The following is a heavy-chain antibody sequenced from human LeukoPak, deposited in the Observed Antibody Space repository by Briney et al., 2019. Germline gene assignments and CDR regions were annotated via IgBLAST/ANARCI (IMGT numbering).Heavy chain of an antibody. D-gene: IGHD2-2*02. Sequence: ASVKVSCKASGGTFNSYAISWVRQAPGQGLEWMGVIIPIFGTANYAQKFQGRVTITADESTSTAYMELSSLRSEDTAVYYCARDPYCSGTSCYTLFDPWGQGTLVTVSS. CDR3: ARDPYCSGTSCYTLFDP. CDR2: IIPIFGTA. CDR1: GGTFNSYA. J-gene: IGHJ5*02. V-gene: IGHV1-69*13.